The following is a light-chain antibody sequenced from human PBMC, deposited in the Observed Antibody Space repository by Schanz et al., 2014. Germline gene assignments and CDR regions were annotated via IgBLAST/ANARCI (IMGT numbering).Light chain of an antibody. J-gene: IGLJ3*02. CDR3: CSYAGSTNLR. CDR2: EGS. V-gene: IGLV2-8*01. CDR1: SSDVGGYNY. Sequence: QSALTQPPSASGSPGQSVTISCTGTSSDVGGYNYVSWYQQHPGKAPKVMIYEGSKRPSGVPDRFSGSKSGNTASLTVSGLQAEDEADYYCCSYAGSTNLRFGGGTKLTVL.